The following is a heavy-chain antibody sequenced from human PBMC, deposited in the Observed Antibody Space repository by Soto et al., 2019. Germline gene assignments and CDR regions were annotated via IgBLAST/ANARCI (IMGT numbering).Heavy chain of an antibody. CDR1: GFTFSSYG. J-gene: IGHJ4*02. CDR2: ISYDGSNK. CDR3: ATTRSWRIAVAAEY. D-gene: IGHD6-19*01. V-gene: IGHV3-30*03. Sequence: QVQLVESGGGVVQPGRSLRLSCAASGFTFSSYGMHWVRQAPGKGLEWVAVISYDGSNKYYADSVKGRFTISRDNSKNTLYLQMNSVRAEDTAVYYCATTRSWRIAVAAEYWGQGTLVTVST.